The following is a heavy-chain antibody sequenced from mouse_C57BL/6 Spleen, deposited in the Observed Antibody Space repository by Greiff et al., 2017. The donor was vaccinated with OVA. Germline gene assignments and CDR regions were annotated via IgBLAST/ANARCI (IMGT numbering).Heavy chain of an antibody. CDR2: IDPENGGT. CDR1: GYSFTDYE. J-gene: IGHJ3*01. V-gene: IGHV1-15*01. D-gene: IGHD2-1*01. CDR3: TRNYGNYPAWFAY. Sequence: VQLQQSGAELVRPGASVTLSCKASGYSFTDYELHWVKQTPVHGLEWIGAIDPENGGTAYNQQFKGKAILTADKSSSTAYMELRSLTSEDSAVYYCTRNYGNYPAWFAYWGKGTLVTVSA.